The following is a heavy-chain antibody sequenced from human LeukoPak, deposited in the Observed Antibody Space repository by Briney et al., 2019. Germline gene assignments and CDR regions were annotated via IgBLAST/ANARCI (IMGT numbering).Heavy chain of an antibody. V-gene: IGHV4-34*01. J-gene: IGHJ5*02. Sequence: SETLSLTCAVYGGSFSGYYWSWIRQPPGKGLEWIGEINHSGSTNYNPSLKSRVTISVDTSKNQFSLKLSSVTAADTAVYYCAGWGGTMTPKAGFDPWGQGTLVTVSS. CDR3: AGWGGTMTPKAGFDP. CDR1: GGSFSGYY. CDR2: INHSGST. D-gene: IGHD1-7*01.